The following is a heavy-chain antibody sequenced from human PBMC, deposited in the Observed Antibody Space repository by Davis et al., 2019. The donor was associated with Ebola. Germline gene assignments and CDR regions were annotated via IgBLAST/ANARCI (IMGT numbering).Heavy chain of an antibody. J-gene: IGHJ6*03. D-gene: IGHD3-16*01. CDR3: ARGGLNYYYYMDV. Sequence: SETLSLTCAVYGGSFSGYYWSWIRQPPGKGLEWIGEINHSGSTNYNPSLKSRVTISVDTSKNQFSLKLSSVTAADTAVYYCARGGLNYYYYMDVWGKGTTVTVSS. CDR1: GGSFSGYY. CDR2: INHSGST. V-gene: IGHV4-34*01.